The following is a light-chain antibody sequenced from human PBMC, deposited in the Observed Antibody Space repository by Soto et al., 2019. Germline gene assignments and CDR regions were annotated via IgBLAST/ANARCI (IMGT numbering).Light chain of an antibody. CDR3: QQYGSSPPIT. V-gene: IGKV3-15*01. CDR1: QSVRSN. Sequence: EIMITQSPATLSASPGERDTLPCRASQSVRSNLAWYQQKPGQAPRLLIYGASTRATGIPARFSGSGSGTEFTLSIGSLQSEDFAVYYCQQYGSSPPITFGQGTRLEI. CDR2: GAS. J-gene: IGKJ5*01.